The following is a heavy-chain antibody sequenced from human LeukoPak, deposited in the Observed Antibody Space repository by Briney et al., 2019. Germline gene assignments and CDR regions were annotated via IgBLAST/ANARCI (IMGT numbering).Heavy chain of an antibody. D-gene: IGHD4-17*01. J-gene: IGHJ3*02. V-gene: IGHV3-30*02. Sequence: GGSLRLSCAASGFTFNSYGMHWVRQAPGKGLEWVAFIRDDGSNKYYADSVKGRFTISRDSSKNTLYLQMNSLRAEDTAVYYCAKESTTYRDYRLDAFDIWGQGTMLTVPS. CDR3: AKESTTYRDYRLDAFDI. CDR1: GFTFNSYG. CDR2: IRDDGSNK.